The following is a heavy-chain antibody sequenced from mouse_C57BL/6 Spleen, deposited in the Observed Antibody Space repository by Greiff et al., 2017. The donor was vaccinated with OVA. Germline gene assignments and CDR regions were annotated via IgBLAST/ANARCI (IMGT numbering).Heavy chain of an antibody. CDR1: GFTFSDYG. CDR3: ARIYYDYGAMDY. J-gene: IGHJ4*01. Sequence: EVMLVESGGGLVKPGGSLKLSCAASGFTFSDYGMHWVRQAPEKGLEWVAYISSGSSTIYYADTVTGRFTISRDNAKNTLFLQMTSLRSEDTAMYYCARIYYDYGAMDYWGQGTSVTVSS. D-gene: IGHD2-4*01. CDR2: ISSGSSTI. V-gene: IGHV5-17*01.